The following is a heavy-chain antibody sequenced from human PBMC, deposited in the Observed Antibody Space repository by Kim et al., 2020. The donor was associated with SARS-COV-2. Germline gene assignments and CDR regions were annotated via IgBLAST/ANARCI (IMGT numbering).Heavy chain of an antibody. D-gene: IGHD2-15*01. Sequence: GGSLRLSCVASGFTFSNYGMHWVRQAPGRGLEWVAVIWYDGSKTFYADSVKGRFTISRDNSKNTLYLQMNSLRAEDTAVYYCASPLYCSGGSCYLWGQGT. J-gene: IGHJ4*02. V-gene: IGHV3-33*01. CDR2: IWYDGSKT. CDR3: ASPLYCSGGSCYL. CDR1: GFTFSNYG.